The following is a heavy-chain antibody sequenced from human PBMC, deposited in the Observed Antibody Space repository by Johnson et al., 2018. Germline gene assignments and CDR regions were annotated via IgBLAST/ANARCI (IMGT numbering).Heavy chain of an antibody. D-gene: IGHD3-10*01. V-gene: IGHV1-8*01. Sequence: QVQLVESGAEAKKPGASVKVSCKASGYTFTSYDINWVRRATGQGLEWMGWMTPNSGNTGYAQKFQGRVTMTRNTSISTAYMKLRSLGSEDTAVYYCAWVTYGSDYWGQGTLVTVSS. CDR3: AWVTYGSDY. CDR1: GYTFTSYD. CDR2: MTPNSGNT. J-gene: IGHJ4*02.